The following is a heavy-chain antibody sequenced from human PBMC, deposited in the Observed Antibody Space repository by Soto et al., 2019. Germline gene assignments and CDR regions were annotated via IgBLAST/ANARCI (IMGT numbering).Heavy chain of an antibody. Sequence: QVQLQESGPGLVKPSDTLSLTCAVSGYSISSSNWWGWIRQPPGKGREWIGYIYYSGSTYYNPSLKSRVTMSVDTSTNQFCLKLSAVTAVDTAVYYCARTATRDSSGYKYYFAYWGQGTLVTVSS. CDR1: GYSISSSNW. CDR3: ARTATRDSSGYKYYFAY. V-gene: IGHV4-28*01. CDR2: IYYSGST. D-gene: IGHD3-22*01. J-gene: IGHJ4*02.